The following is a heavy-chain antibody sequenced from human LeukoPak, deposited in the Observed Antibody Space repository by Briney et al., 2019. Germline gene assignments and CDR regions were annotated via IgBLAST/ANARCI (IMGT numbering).Heavy chain of an antibody. Sequence: SETLSLTCAVYGGSFSGYYWSWIRQPPGKGLEWIGEINHSGSTNYNPSLKSRVTISVDTSKNQFPLKLSSVTAADTAVYYCARALAVAGTCWFDPWGQGTLVTVSS. D-gene: IGHD6-19*01. CDR2: INHSGST. CDR1: GGSFSGYY. J-gene: IGHJ5*02. V-gene: IGHV4-34*01. CDR3: ARALAVAGTCWFDP.